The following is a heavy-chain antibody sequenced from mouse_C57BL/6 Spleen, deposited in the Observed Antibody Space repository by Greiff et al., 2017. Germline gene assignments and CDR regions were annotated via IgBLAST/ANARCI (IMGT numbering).Heavy chain of an antibody. CDR2: IHPSDSDT. J-gene: IGHJ3*01. Sequence: VQLQQPGAELVKPGASVKVSCKASGYTFTSYWMHWVKQRPGQGLEWIGRIHPSDSDTNYNQKFKGKATLTVDKSSSTAYMQLSSLTPEDSAVYYCAKAYYGSSPAWFAYWGQGTLVTVSA. V-gene: IGHV1-74*01. CDR3: AKAYYGSSPAWFAY. D-gene: IGHD1-1*01. CDR1: GYTFTSYW.